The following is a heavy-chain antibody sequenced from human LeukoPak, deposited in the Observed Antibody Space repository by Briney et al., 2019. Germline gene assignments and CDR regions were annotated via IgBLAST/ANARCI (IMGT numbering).Heavy chain of an antibody. CDR3: ARGHGDYVGY. Sequence: AAAVKVSFKASVYTFTIYGISWVRQAPGQGGEWMGWISAYNGNTNYAQKLQGRVTMTTDTSTSTAYMELRSLRSDDTAVYYCARGHGDYVGYWGQGTLVTVSS. J-gene: IGHJ4*02. V-gene: IGHV1-18*01. D-gene: IGHD4-17*01. CDR1: VYTFTIYG. CDR2: ISAYNGNT.